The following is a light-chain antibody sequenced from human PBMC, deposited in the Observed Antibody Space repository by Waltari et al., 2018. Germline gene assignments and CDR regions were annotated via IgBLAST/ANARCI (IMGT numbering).Light chain of an antibody. Sequence: ETVMTQSPATLSVSPGESATLSFRTSQTVSSNLAWYQQKPGQAPRLIIYGASIRATGVQARCSGSGSGTQFTLTIHSLQSEDVAIYYCQQYNTWPPWTFGQGTKVDIK. CDR2: GAS. J-gene: IGKJ1*01. CDR1: QTVSSN. CDR3: QQYNTWPPWT. V-gene: IGKV3-15*01.